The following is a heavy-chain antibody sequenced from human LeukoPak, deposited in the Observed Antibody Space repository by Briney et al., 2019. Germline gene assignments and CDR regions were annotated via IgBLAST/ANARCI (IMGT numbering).Heavy chain of an antibody. J-gene: IGHJ6*02. V-gene: IGHV3-23*01. CDR3: ARGEPHADGMDV. CDR1: GFTFTSYS. Sequence: GGSLRLSCAASGFTFTSYSMSWVRQAPGKGLEWVSGTSDRGDYTYYADSVKGRFTISRDSSKNTLFLQMNSLRAEDTAVYYCARGEPHADGMDVWGQGTTVTVSS. CDR2: TSDRGDYT.